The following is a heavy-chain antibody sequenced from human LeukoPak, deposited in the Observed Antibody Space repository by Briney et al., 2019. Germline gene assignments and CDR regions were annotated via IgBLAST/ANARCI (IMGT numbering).Heavy chain of an antibody. V-gene: IGHV4-39*07. CDR3: ARESGYYSFNYFDY. CDR1: GGSISSSSYY. Sequence: PSETLSFTCTVSGGSISSSSYYWGWIRQPPGKGLEWIGSIYYSGSTYYNPSLKSRVTISVDTSKNQFSLKLSSVTAADTAVYYCARESGYYSFNYFDYWGQGTLVTVSS. J-gene: IGHJ4*02. D-gene: IGHD3-22*01. CDR2: IYYSGST.